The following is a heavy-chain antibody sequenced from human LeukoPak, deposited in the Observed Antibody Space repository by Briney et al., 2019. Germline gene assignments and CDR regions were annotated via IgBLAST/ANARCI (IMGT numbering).Heavy chain of an antibody. J-gene: IGHJ4*02. V-gene: IGHV1-2*02. CDR2: INPNSGGT. D-gene: IGHD1-1*01. CDR1: GYTFTGYY. CDR3: ARTHVNWKKGCFDY. Sequence: ASVKVSCKASGYTFTGYYMHWVRQAPGQGLEWMGWINPNSGGTNYAQKFQGRVTMTRDTSISTAYMELSRLRSDDTAVYYCARTHVNWKKGCFDYWGQGTLVTVSS.